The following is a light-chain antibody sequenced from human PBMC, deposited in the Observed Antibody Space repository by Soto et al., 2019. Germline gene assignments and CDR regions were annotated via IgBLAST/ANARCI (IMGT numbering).Light chain of an antibody. CDR2: GGS. J-gene: IGKJ2*01. V-gene: IGKV3-20*01. Sequence: EIVLTQSPGTLSLSPGERATLSCRASQSVSSTFFAWYQQKPGQAPRLLIYGGSSRATGIPDRFSGSGSGTDFTLTISILEAEDFAVYFCQRYNDSRPGYTFGQGTKLEIK. CDR3: QRYNDSRPGYT. CDR1: QSVSSTF.